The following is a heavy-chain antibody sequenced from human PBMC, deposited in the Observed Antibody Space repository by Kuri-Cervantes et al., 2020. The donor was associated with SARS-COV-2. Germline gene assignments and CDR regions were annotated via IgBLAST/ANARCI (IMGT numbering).Heavy chain of an antibody. CDR2: IYYRGST. V-gene: IGHV4-61*01. D-gene: IGHD2-21*01. J-gene: IGHJ4*02. Sequence: SETLSLTCAVSGYSISSGSYYWSWIRQPPGKGLEWIGYIYYRGSTRYNPSLKSRVTISVDTSKNQFSLKLSSVTAADTAVYYCARGVDYGGYDWPPCYWGQGALVTVSS. CDR3: ARGVDYGGYDWPPCY. CDR1: GYSISSGSYY.